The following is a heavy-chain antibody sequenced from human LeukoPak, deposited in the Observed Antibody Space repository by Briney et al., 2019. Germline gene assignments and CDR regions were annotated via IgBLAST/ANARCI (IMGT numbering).Heavy chain of an antibody. D-gene: IGHD2-8*01. CDR2: INAGNGNT. J-gene: IGHJ4*02. CDR3: ATGYCTNGVCFYFDY. CDR1: GYTFTTYA. V-gene: IGHV1-3*01. Sequence: ASVKVSCKASGYTFTTYAMHWVRQAPGKRLEWMGWINAGNGNTKYSQKFQGRVTIIRDASASIAYMELRSLRSDDTAVYYCATGYCTNGVCFYFDYWGQGTLVTVSS.